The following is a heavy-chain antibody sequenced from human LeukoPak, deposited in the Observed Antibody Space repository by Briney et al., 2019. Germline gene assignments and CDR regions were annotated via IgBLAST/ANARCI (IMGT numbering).Heavy chain of an antibody. V-gene: IGHV4-34*01. J-gene: IGHJ4*02. Sequence: SETLSLTCAVSGWSLSGFFWSWIRQPPGKGLEWIGEVNHSGASNYKPSLKSRVTISVDTSRTQLSLMLTSVTAADTALYYCARGGRNKYTSGDFAYWGQGILVTVSS. CDR1: GWSLSGFF. CDR3: ARGGRNKYTSGDFAY. CDR2: VNHSGAS. D-gene: IGHD3-3*01.